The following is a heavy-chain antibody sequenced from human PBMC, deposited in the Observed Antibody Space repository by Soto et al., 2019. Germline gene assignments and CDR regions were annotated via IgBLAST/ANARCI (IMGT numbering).Heavy chain of an antibody. CDR2: IYYSGST. CDR3: ARLAPYYDILTGPDLVXY. J-gene: IGHJ4*02. Sequence: SETLSLTCTVSGGSISSYYWSWIRQPPGKGLEWIGYIYYSGSTNYNPSLKSRVTISVDTTKNQFSLKLSSVSAADTAVYYCARLAPYYDILTGPDLVXYWGQGTLVTVSS. V-gene: IGHV4-59*08. CDR1: GGSISSYY. D-gene: IGHD3-9*01.